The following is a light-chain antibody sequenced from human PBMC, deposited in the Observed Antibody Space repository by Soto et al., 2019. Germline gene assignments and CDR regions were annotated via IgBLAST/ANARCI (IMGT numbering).Light chain of an antibody. CDR3: CSYAGRATLV. J-gene: IGLJ2*01. Sequence: QSVLTQPASVSGSPGQSITISCTGSSSDIGSHNLVSWYQQHPGKAPKFMIYEVSKRPSGVSNRFSGSKSGNTASLTISGLQAEDEADYYCCSYAGRATLVFGGGTKLTVL. CDR2: EVS. V-gene: IGLV2-23*02. CDR1: SSDIGSHNL.